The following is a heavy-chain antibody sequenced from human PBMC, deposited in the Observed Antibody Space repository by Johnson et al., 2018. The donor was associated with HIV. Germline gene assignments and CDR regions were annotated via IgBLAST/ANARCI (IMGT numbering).Heavy chain of an antibody. CDR1: GFTFSSYG. Sequence: QVQLVESGGGVVQPGRSLRLSCAASGFTFSSYGMHWVRQAPGKGLDWVAVISYDGSNKYYAASVKGRFTISRDNSKNTLYLQMNSLRAEDTAVYYCARESPSGGGNDAFDIWGQGTMVTVSS. CDR2: ISYDGSNK. D-gene: IGHD3-10*01. J-gene: IGHJ3*02. V-gene: IGHV3-30*03. CDR3: ARESPSGGGNDAFDI.